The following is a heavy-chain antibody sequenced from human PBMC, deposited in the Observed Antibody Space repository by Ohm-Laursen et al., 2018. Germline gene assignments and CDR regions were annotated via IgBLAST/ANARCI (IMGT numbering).Heavy chain of an antibody. Sequence: SETLSLTWTVSGGSVSSGSYYWSWIRQPPGKGLEWIGYIYYSGSTNYNPSLKSRVTISVDTSKNQFSLKLSSVTAADTAVYYCARDLVVTKSVGAFDIWGQGTMVTVSS. CDR1: GGSVSSGSYY. V-gene: IGHV4-61*01. J-gene: IGHJ3*02. CDR2: IYYSGST. D-gene: IGHD3-22*01. CDR3: ARDLVVTKSVGAFDI.